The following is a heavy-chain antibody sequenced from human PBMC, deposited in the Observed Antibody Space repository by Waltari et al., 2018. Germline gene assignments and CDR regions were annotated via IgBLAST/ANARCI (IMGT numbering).Heavy chain of an antibody. Sequence: EVKLVESGAALVQPGGSLRLTCVGSGFDFSNSFFSWVRQPPGQGLEWLARIRRKIDNEAVDYAASVRGRFIISRDDSQNTVTLQMNNLKTEDTAVYYCATARRVDFDSWGQGVLVTVSS. J-gene: IGHJ4*02. CDR1: GFDFSNSF. CDR3: ATARRVDFDS. CDR2: IRRKIDNEAV. V-gene: IGHV3-15*02.